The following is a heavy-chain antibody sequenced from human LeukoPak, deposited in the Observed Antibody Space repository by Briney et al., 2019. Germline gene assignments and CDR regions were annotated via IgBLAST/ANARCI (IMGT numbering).Heavy chain of an antibody. J-gene: IGHJ4*02. V-gene: IGHV4-34*01. CDR1: GGSFSGYY. D-gene: IGHD6-19*01. CDR3: ARIAVAGFVDY. CDR2: INHSGST. Sequence: PSETLSLTCAVYGGSFSGYYWSWIRQPPGKGLEWIGEINHSGSTNYNPSLKSRVTISVDTSKNQFSLKLSSVTAADTAVYYCARIAVAGFVDYWGQGTLVTVSS.